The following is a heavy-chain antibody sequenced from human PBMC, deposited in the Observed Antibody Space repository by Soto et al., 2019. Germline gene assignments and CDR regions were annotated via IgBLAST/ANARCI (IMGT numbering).Heavy chain of an antibody. Sequence: ASVKVSCKASGGSFSNHAISWVRQAPGQGPEWMGGIIPLSGTTSYPQKFQGRVAITADESMTTAYMGLSSLRSDDTAVYYCARGPDRSGFYLFDFWGLGTLVTVSS. CDR3: ARGPDRSGFYLFDF. D-gene: IGHD3-22*01. CDR1: GGSFSNHA. J-gene: IGHJ4*02. V-gene: IGHV1-69*13. CDR2: IIPLSGTT.